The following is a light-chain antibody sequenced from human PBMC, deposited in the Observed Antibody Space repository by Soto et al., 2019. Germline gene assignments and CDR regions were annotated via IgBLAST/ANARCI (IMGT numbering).Light chain of an antibody. CDR2: GAS. CDR3: QQYGSSPPMYT. J-gene: IGKJ2*01. Sequence: EIVLTQSPGTLSLSPGERATLSCRASRSVSSSYLAWYQQKPGQAPRLLIYGASSRATGIPDRFSGSGSGTDFTLTISILEPEDFAVYYCQQYGSSPPMYTFGQGTKLEIK. CDR1: RSVSSSY. V-gene: IGKV3-20*01.